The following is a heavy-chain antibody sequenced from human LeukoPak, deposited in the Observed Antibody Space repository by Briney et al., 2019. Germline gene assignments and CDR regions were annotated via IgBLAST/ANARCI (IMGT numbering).Heavy chain of an antibody. CDR3: ASGGPDYYDSSGYYPSPPDY. D-gene: IGHD3-22*01. CDR2: IWYDGSNK. Sequence: PGRSLRLSCAASGFTFSSYGVHWVRQAPGKGLEWVAVIWYDGSNKYYADSVKGRFTISRDNSKNTLYLQMNSLRAEDTAVYYCASGGPDYYDSSGYYPSPPDYWGQGNLVTVSS. CDR1: GFTFSSYG. V-gene: IGHV3-33*01. J-gene: IGHJ4*02.